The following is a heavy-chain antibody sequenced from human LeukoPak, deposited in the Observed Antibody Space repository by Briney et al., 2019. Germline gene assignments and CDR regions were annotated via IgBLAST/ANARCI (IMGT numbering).Heavy chain of an antibody. J-gene: IGHJ6*03. D-gene: IGHD2-15*01. CDR3: AKDTTAWWYHRAYMDV. Sequence: PGGSLRLSCAASGFTFSSYAMSWVRQAPGKGLEWVSAISGSGDTTYHADSVKGRFTISRDNSENRLSLQMDSLRAEDTAVYFCAKDTTAWWYHRAYMDVWGKGTTVTVSS. V-gene: IGHV3-23*01. CDR2: ISGSGDTT. CDR1: GFTFSSYA.